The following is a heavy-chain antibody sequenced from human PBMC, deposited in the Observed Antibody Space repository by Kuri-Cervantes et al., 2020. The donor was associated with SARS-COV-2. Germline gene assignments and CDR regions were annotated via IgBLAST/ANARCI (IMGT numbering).Heavy chain of an antibody. V-gene: IGHV3-30*18. D-gene: IGHD6-13*01. Sequence: GESLKISCAASGFTFSSYGMHWVRQAPGKGLEWVAVISYDGSNKYYADSVKGRFTISRDNSKNTLCLQMNSLRAEDTAVYYCAKGKGIAAGSDAFDIWGQGTMVTVSS. CDR1: GFTFSSYG. J-gene: IGHJ3*02. CDR2: ISYDGSNK. CDR3: AKGKGIAAGSDAFDI.